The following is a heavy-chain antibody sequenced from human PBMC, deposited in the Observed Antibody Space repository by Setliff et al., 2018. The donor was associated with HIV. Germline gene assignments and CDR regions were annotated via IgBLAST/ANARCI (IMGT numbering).Heavy chain of an antibody. CDR3: ALFYYGSSGHFDY. CDR2: IRGDSTSI. D-gene: IGHD3-22*01. V-gene: IGHV3-11*06. J-gene: IGHJ4*02. Sequence: PGGSLRLSCEASGFTFSDHYMTWIRQAPGKGLEWISYIRGDSTSINYADSVKGRFIISRDNAKNSLYLQMNSLRAEDTAVYYCALFYYGSSGHFDYWGQGTLVTVSS. CDR1: GFTFSDHY.